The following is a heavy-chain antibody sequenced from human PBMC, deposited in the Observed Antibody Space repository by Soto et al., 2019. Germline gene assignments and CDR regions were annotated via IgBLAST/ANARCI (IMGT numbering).Heavy chain of an antibody. D-gene: IGHD1-26*01. CDR3: ANTEEIAKIDGFGY. J-gene: IGHJ4*02. Sequence: RGSLRLPGASSGFTFSSYAVAWVRQAPGKGLEWVSAISGSGGTTYYADSVKGRFTMSRGNSKNTLYLQMNSLRAEATAVYYWANTEEIAKIDGFGYWGQGSLFPVYS. CDR1: GFTFSSYA. V-gene: IGHV3-23*01. CDR2: ISGSGGTT.